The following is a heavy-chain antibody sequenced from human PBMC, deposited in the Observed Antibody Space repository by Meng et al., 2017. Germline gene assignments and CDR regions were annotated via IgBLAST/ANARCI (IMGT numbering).Heavy chain of an antibody. CDR2: INPHSGGT. Sequence: ASVKVSCKASGYTFIGYYIPWVRKAPRQGLEWMGRINPHSGGTDYGQKFQGRVTLTRDTSISTDYMELSRLKSDDTAVYYYARDLAYRAVVGSIIDYWGQGTLVTVSS. CDR1: GYTFIGYY. CDR3: ARDLAYRAVVGSIIDY. D-gene: IGHD6-19*01. V-gene: IGHV1-2*06. J-gene: IGHJ4*02.